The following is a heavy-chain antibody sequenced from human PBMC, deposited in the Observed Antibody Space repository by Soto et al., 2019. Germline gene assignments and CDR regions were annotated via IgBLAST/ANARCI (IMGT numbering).Heavy chain of an antibody. Sequence: EVQLLESGGGLVQPGGSLRLSCAASGFTFSSFAMNWVRQAPGKGLGWVSATTGSGSSAYFADAVKGRFTISRDNSKKTLYLQMNSLRVEDSGVYFCAKATVTTSYFYGMDVRGQGTTVIVSS. V-gene: IGHV3-23*01. CDR1: GFTFSSFA. CDR2: TTGSGSSA. J-gene: IGHJ6*02. CDR3: AKATVTTSYFYGMDV. D-gene: IGHD4-4*01.